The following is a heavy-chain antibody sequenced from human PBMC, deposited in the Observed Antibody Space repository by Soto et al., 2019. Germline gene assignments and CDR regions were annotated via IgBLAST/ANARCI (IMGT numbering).Heavy chain of an antibody. Sequence: SVKVSCKASGGTFSSYAISWVRQAPGQGLEWMGGIIPIFGTANHAQKFQGRVTITADKSTSTAYMELSSLRSEDTAVYYCARRSGSYWEHFDYWGQGTLVTVSS. D-gene: IGHD1-26*01. V-gene: IGHV1-69*06. CDR1: GGTFSSYA. J-gene: IGHJ4*02. CDR2: IIPIFGTA. CDR3: ARRSGSYWEHFDY.